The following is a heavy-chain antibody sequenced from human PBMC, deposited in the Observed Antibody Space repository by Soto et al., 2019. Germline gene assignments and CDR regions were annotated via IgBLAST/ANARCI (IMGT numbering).Heavy chain of an antibody. Sequence: QVQLVQSGAEVKKPGSSVKVSCKASGGTFSSYAISWVRQAPGQGLEWMGGIIPLFGTANYAQKFQGRVTITADESTSTAYMELSRLRSEDTAVYYCARDGEAGFVYWFDPWGQGTLVTVSS. V-gene: IGHV1-69*01. CDR2: IIPLFGTA. J-gene: IGHJ5*02. CDR3: ARDGEAGFVYWFDP. D-gene: IGHD6-13*01. CDR1: GGTFSSYA.